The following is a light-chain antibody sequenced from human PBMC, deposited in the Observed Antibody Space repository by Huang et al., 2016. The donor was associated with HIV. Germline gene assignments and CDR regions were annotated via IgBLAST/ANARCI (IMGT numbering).Light chain of an antibody. V-gene: IGKV1-5*01. CDR3: QQYEAFPYT. CDR1: QSVDGW. Sequence: DIQMTQSPSTLSASVGDRVSITCRASQSVDGWLAWYQQRPGKAPKVLISDASKLESGVPSRFSGSGSGTEFTLTINSLQPDDFATYYCQQYEAFPYTFGQGTKLDIK. CDR2: DAS. J-gene: IGKJ2*01.